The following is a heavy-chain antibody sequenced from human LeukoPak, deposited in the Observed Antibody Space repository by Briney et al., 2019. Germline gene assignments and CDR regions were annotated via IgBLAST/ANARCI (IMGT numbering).Heavy chain of an antibody. D-gene: IGHD6-19*01. CDR1: GGSFSGYY. V-gene: IGHV4-34*01. Sequence: PSETLSLTCAVDGGSFSGYYWSWIRQPPGKGLEWIGEINHIGSTNYNPSLKSRVTISVDTSKNQCSLKLSSVTGADTAVYYCARAVIAVAGKGFDYWGQGTLVSVSS. CDR2: INHIGST. CDR3: ARAVIAVAGKGFDY. J-gene: IGHJ4*02.